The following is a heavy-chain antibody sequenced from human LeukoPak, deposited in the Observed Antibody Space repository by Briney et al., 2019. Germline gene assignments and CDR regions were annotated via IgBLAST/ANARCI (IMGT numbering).Heavy chain of an antibody. CDR1: GGSISNYY. J-gene: IGHJ3*02. V-gene: IGHV4-59*01. Sequence: PSETLSLTCNVSGGSISNYYWSWIRQPPGKGLEWIAYINYSGSTNYNPSLKSRVTISVDTSKNHFSLTLSSVTAADTAVYYCARFGGPHAFDIWGQGTMVTVSS. D-gene: IGHD3-3*01. CDR3: ARFGGPHAFDI. CDR2: INYSGST.